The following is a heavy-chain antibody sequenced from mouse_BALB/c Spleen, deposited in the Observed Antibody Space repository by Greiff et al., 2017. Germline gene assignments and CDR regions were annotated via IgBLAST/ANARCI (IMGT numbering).Heavy chain of an antibody. V-gene: IGHV1-18*01. CDR1: GYTFTDYN. CDR3: ARQGDGPSSAMDY. Sequence: VQLKQSGPELVKPGASVKIPCKASGYTFTDYNMDGVKQSHGKSLEWIGDINPNNGGTIYNQKFKGKATLTVDKSSSTAYMELRSLTSEDTAVYYCARQGDGPSSAMDYWGQGTSVTVSS. D-gene: IGHD2-3*01. CDR2: INPNNGGT. J-gene: IGHJ4*01.